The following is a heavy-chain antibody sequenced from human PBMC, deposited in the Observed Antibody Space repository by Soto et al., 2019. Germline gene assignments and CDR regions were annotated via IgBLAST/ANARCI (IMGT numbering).Heavy chain of an antibody. CDR1: GGSISGYF. CDR3: GRHSARWYGGVFEY. CDR2: IYYRGGT. V-gene: IGHV4-59*08. D-gene: IGHD6-13*01. Sequence: QVQLQESGPGLVKPSETLSLTCTVSGGSISGYFWSWIRQPPGKGLEWIGYIYYRGGTNYNPSPKSRVTISVATPKTQFPLHLSSVTATDTAGYYCGRHSARWYGGVFEYWGQGTLVTVSS. J-gene: IGHJ4*02.